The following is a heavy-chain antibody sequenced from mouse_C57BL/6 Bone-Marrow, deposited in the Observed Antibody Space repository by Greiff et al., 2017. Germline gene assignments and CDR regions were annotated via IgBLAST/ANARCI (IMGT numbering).Heavy chain of an antibody. J-gene: IGHJ3*01. V-gene: IGHV1-72*01. D-gene: IGHD1-1*01. CDR3: ARSGYYDSSCVAWFAD. CDR2: IDPNSGGT. CDR1: GYTFTSYW. Sequence: QVQLQQPGAELVKPGASVKLSCKASGYTFTSYWMHWVKQRPGRGLEWIGRIDPNSGGTKYNEKFKSKATLTVDKHSSTATMQLSSLTSEDSAVYYFARSGYYDSSCVAWFADWGQGTLVTVSA.